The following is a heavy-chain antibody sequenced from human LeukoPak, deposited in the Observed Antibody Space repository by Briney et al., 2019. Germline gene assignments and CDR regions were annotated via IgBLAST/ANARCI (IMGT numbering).Heavy chain of an antibody. J-gene: IGHJ4*02. D-gene: IGHD2-21*02. CDR1: GGSISSSSYY. Sequence: SETLSLTCTVSGGSISSSSYYWGWIRQPPGKGLEWIGSIYYSGSTYYNPSLKSRVTISVDTSKNQFSLKLSSVTAANTAVYYCARAELAYCGGDCRVFDYWGQGTLVTVSS. V-gene: IGHV4-39*07. CDR3: ARAELAYCGGDCRVFDY. CDR2: IYYSGST.